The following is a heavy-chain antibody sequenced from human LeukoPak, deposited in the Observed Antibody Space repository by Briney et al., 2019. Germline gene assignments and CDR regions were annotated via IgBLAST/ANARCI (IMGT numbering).Heavy chain of an antibody. D-gene: IGHD4-11*01. V-gene: IGHV4-59*01. CDR2: IXYSGST. J-gene: IGHJ6*02. CDR1: GXXIXTXY. Sequence: SXXXSXXCTXXGXXIXTXYXXWXRQAPGKGLXWXGYIXYSGSTNYNPSLKSRVTISVDTSRNQFSLKLSSVTAADTAVYYCARAQVDYNNGPGSQAYYSYGMDVWGQGTTVTVSS. CDR3: ARAQVDYNNGPGSQAYYSYGMDV.